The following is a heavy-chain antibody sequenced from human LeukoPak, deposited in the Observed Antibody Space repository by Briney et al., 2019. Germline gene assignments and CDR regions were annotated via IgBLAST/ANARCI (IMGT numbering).Heavy chain of an antibody. Sequence: GSLRLSCAASGFTFSDYYMSWIRQAPGKGLEWISYISSSGSYTIYADSVKGRFTISRDNAKNSLYLQMDSLRAEDTAVFFCARNDYSSSSGYDYWGQGTLVTVSS. V-gene: IGHV3-11*06. J-gene: IGHJ4*02. CDR1: GFTFSDYY. CDR2: ISSSGSYT. CDR3: ARNDYSSSSGYDY. D-gene: IGHD6-6*01.